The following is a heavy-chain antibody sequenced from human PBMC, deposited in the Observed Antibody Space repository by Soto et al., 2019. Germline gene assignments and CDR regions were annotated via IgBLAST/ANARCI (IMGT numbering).Heavy chain of an antibody. J-gene: IGHJ4*02. CDR3: ARVRVGATLLYFDY. D-gene: IGHD1-26*01. Sequence: AGSLRLSCAASGFTFSSYSMNWVRQAPGKGLEWVSSISSSSSYIYYADSVKGRFTISRDNAKNSLYLQMNSLRAEDTAVYYCARVRVGATLLYFDYWGQGTLVTVSS. CDR2: ISSSSSYI. V-gene: IGHV3-21*01. CDR1: GFTFSSYS.